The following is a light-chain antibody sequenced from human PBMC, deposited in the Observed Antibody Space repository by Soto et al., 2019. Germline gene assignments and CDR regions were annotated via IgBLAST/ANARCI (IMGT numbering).Light chain of an antibody. CDR2: AAS. J-gene: IGKJ2*01. Sequence: EIQMTQSPSSLSASVRDRVTITCRASQNINIFVNWYQQKPGKAPELLIYAASSLQSGVPSRFSGSGSGTDFTLTISSLQPEDFATYYCQQSSSNPYTFGQGTRLDIK. CDR1: QNINIF. CDR3: QQSSSNPYT. V-gene: IGKV1-39*01.